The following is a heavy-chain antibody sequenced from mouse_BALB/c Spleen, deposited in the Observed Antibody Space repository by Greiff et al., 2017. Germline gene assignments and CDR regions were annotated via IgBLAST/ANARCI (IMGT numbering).Heavy chain of an antibody. J-gene: IGHJ3*01. CDR3: ARKGANWDWFAY. CDR2: INPSSGYT. Sequence: QVQLQQSGAELARPGASVKMSCKASGYTFTSYTMHWVKQRPGQGLEWIGYINPSSGYTNYNQKFKDKATLTADKSSSTAYMQLSSLTSEDSAVYYCARKGANWDWFAYWGQGTLVTVSA. D-gene: IGHD4-1*01. CDR1: GYTFTSYT. V-gene: IGHV1-4*01.